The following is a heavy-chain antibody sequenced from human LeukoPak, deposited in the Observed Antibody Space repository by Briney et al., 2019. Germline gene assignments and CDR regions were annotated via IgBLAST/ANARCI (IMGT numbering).Heavy chain of an antibody. CDR1: GFTFSSYA. Sequence: PGGSLRLSCAASGFTFSSYAMSWVRQAPGKGLEWVSAISGSGGSTYYAGSVKGRFTISRDNSKNTLYLQMNSLRAEDTAVYYCAKCIWLRGKFDYWGQGTLVTVSS. V-gene: IGHV3-23*01. CDR3: AKCIWLRGKFDY. J-gene: IGHJ4*02. D-gene: IGHD2-8*01. CDR2: ISGSGGST.